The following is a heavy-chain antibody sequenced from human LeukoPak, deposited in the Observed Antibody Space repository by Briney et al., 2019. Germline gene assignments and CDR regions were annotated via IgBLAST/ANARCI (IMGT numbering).Heavy chain of an antibody. Sequence: SETLSLTCTVSGGSISSSSYYWGWIRQPPGKGLEWIGSIYYSGSTYYNPSLESRVTISVGTSKSQFSLTLTSVTAADTAVYNCARRHFTSGWYRSTFDYWGQGTLVTVSS. D-gene: IGHD6-19*01. CDR3: ARRHFTSGWYRSTFDY. V-gene: IGHV4-39*07. CDR2: IYYSGST. CDR1: GGSISSSSYY. J-gene: IGHJ4*02.